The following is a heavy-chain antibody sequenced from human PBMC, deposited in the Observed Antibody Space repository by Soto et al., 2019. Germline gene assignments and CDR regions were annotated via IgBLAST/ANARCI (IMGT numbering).Heavy chain of an antibody. V-gene: IGHV3-21*01. CDR2: ISSSSSYI. D-gene: IGHD3-10*01. Sequence: PGGSLRLSCAASGFTFSSYSMNWVRQAPGKGLEWVSSISSSSSYIYYADSVKGRFTISRDNAKNSLYLQMNSLRAEDTAVYYCARDGYGEQLGIDDYYYYYMDVWGKGTTVTVSS. J-gene: IGHJ6*03. CDR1: GFTFSSYS. CDR3: ARDGYGEQLGIDDYYYYYMDV.